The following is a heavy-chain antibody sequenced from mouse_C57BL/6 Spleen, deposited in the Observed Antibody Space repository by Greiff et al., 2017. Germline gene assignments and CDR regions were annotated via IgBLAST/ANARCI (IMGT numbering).Heavy chain of an antibody. CDR1: GYTFTDYE. CDR3: TRSNFLYYFDY. J-gene: IGHJ2*01. Sequence: VQLQQSGAELVRPGASVTLSCKASGYTFTDYEMHWVKQTPVHGLEWIGAIDPETGGTAYNQKFKGKAILTADKSSSTAYMELRRLTSEDSAVYYCTRSNFLYYFDYWGQGTTLTVSS. CDR2: IDPETGGT. V-gene: IGHV1-15*01.